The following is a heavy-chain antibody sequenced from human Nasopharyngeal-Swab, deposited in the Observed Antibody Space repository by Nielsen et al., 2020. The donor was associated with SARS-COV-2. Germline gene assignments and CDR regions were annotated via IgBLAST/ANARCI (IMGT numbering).Heavy chain of an antibody. CDR2: IYYSGST. J-gene: IGHJ4*02. V-gene: IGHV4-30-4*01. D-gene: IGHD3-22*01. CDR3: ATNPTDYYDSSGYPS. CDR1: GGSISSGDYY. Sequence: SETLSLTCTVSGGSISSGDYYWSWIRQPPGKGLEWIGYIYYSGSTYYNPSLKSRVSISVDTSKNQFSLKLSSVTAADTALYYCATNPTDYYDSSGYPSWGQGTLVTVSS.